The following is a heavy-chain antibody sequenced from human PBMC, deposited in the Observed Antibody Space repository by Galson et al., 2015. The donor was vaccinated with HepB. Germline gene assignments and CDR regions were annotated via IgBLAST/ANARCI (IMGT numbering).Heavy chain of an antibody. CDR3: ARESFGVVNLDY. Sequence: SLRLSCAASGLTFSSQAIHWVRQAPGKGLEWVAVISSAGSNKYYADSVKGRFTISRDNSKNTLYLQVNSLRPEDTAVYSCARESFGVVNLDYWGQGTLVTV. CDR2: ISSAGSNK. J-gene: IGHJ4*02. CDR1: GLTFSSQA. D-gene: IGHD3-3*01. V-gene: IGHV3-30-3*01.